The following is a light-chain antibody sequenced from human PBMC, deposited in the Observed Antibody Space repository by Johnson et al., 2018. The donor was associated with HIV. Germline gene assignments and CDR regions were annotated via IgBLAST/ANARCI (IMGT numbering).Light chain of an antibody. Sequence: HSVLTQPPSVSAAPGQKVTISCSGSSSNIGNNYVSWYQQLPGTAPKLLIYDNNKRPSGIPDRFSASKSGTSATLDITGLQTGDEADYYCGTWDSGLGAHYVFGTGTKVTVL. CDR3: GTWDSGLGAHYV. CDR1: SSNIGNNY. V-gene: IGLV1-51*01. CDR2: DNN. J-gene: IGLJ1*01.